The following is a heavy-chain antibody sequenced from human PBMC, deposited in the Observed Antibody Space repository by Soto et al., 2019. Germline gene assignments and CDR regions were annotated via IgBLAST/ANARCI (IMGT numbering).Heavy chain of an antibody. J-gene: IGHJ4*02. D-gene: IGHD3-22*01. CDR1: GGTFSSYT. CDR2: IIPILGIA. Sequence: QVQLVQSGAEVKKPGSSVKVSCKASGGTFSSYTISWVRQAPGQGLEWMGRIIPILGIANYAQKFQGRVTITADKSTSTAYMELSSLRSGDTAVYYCATRVDSSGYYSDYWGQGTLVTVSS. CDR3: ATRVDSSGYYSDY. V-gene: IGHV1-69*02.